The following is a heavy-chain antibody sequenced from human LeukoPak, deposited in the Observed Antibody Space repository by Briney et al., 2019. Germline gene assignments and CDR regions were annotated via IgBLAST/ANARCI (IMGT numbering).Heavy chain of an antibody. CDR3: AILEMATSYYYYMDV. D-gene: IGHD5-24*01. V-gene: IGHV3-23*01. CDR1: GFTFSNHA. J-gene: IGHJ6*03. Sequence: PGGSLRLSCAGSGFTFSNHAMSWVRQAPGQGLEWVSAISGSGTNTYYADSVKGRFTISRDNAKNSLYLQMNSLRAEDTAVYYCAILEMATSYYYYMDVWGKGTTVTVSS. CDR2: ISGSGTNT.